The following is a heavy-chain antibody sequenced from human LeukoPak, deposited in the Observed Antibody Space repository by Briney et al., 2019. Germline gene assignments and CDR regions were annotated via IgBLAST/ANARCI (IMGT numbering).Heavy chain of an antibody. CDR3: ARDSLGGNNTHI. Sequence: PGGSLRLSCAASGFTVSSSYMSWVRQAPGKGLEWVSVIYSGGSTYYADSVKGRFTISRDNSKNTLYLQMNSLRAEDTAVYYCARDSLGGNNTHIWGQGTMVTVSS. CDR2: IYSGGST. CDR1: GFTVSSSY. V-gene: IGHV3-53*01. D-gene: IGHD4-23*01. J-gene: IGHJ3*02.